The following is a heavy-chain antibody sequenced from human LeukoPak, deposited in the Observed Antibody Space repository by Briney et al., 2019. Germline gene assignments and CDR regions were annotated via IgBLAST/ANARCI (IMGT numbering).Heavy chain of an antibody. D-gene: IGHD2-2*01. Sequence: PGGSLRLSCAASGFTFSDYYMSWIRQAPGKGLEWVSYISSSGSTIYYADSVKGRFTISRDNSKNTLYLQMNSLRAEDTAVYYCARDYCSSTSCYHNWFDPWGQGTLVTVSS. CDR1: GFTFSDYY. CDR2: ISSSGSTI. CDR3: ARDYCSSTSCYHNWFDP. J-gene: IGHJ5*02. V-gene: IGHV3-11*04.